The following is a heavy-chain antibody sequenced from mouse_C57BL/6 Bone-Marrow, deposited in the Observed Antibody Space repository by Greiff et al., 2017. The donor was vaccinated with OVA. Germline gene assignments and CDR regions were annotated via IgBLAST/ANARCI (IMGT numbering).Heavy chain of an antibody. D-gene: IGHD3-2*02. CDR3: ASGTAQATFDWYFDV. CDR1: GYTFTDHT. V-gene: IGHV1-78*01. CDR2: IYPRDGST. J-gene: IGHJ1*03. Sequence: VQLQQSDAELVKPGASVKISCKVSGYTFTDHTIHWMKQRPEQGLEWIGYIYPRDGSTKYNEKFKGKATLTADKASSTAYMQLNSLTSEDSAVYFCASGTAQATFDWYFDVWGTGTTVTVSS.